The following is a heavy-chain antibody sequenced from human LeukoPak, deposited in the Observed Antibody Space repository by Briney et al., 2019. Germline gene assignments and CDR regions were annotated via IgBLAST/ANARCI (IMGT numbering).Heavy chain of an antibody. J-gene: IGHJ4*02. CDR3: AREQTQGLYAYFDY. CDR1: GFTFSDYY. D-gene: IGHD5/OR15-5a*01. CDR2: ISSSGSTI. Sequence: GGSLRLSCAASGFTFSDYYMSWIRQAPGKGLEWVSYISSSGSTIYYADSVKGRFTISRDNAKNSLYLQMNSLRAEDTAVYYCAREQTQGLYAYFDYWGQGTPVTVSS. V-gene: IGHV3-11*01.